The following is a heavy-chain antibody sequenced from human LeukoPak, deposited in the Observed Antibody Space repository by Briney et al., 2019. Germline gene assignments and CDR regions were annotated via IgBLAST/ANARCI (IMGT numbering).Heavy chain of an antibody. Sequence: GGSLRLSCAASEFTISSNYMSWVRQAPGKGLEWVSVIYSGGSAYYADSVKGRFTISRDNAKNTLYLQMNSLRAEDTAVYYCARDGGSYDFDYWGQGTLVTVSS. CDR2: IYSGGSA. V-gene: IGHV3-66*01. CDR3: ARDGGSYDFDY. J-gene: IGHJ4*02. CDR1: EFTISSNY. D-gene: IGHD1-26*01.